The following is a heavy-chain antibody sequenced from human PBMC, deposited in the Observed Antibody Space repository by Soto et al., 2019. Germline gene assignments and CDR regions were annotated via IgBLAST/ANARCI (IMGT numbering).Heavy chain of an antibody. CDR3: ARMSGTTVTSTFDF. Sequence: SETLSLTCAVSGGSISSGGYSWSWIRQPPGKGLEWIGYIYHSGSTYYNPSLKSRVTISVDTSKNQFSLNLSSVTAADTAVYFCARMSGTTVTSTFDFWGQGTLVTVSS. CDR2: IYHSGST. D-gene: IGHD4-17*01. CDR1: GGSISSGGYS. V-gene: IGHV4-30-2*01. J-gene: IGHJ4*02.